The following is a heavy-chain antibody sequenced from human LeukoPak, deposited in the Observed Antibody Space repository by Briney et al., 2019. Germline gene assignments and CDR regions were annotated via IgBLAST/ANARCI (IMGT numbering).Heavy chain of an antibody. Sequence: GASVKVSCKASGYTFTGYYMHWVRQAPGQGLEWMGWINPNSGGTNYAQKFQGRVTMTRDTSISTAYMELSRLRSDDTAVYYCARVELSGSYSYNLDYWGQGTLVTVSS. CDR1: GYTFTGYY. CDR3: ARVELSGSYSYNLDY. J-gene: IGHJ4*02. CDR2: INPNSGGT. D-gene: IGHD1-26*01. V-gene: IGHV1-2*02.